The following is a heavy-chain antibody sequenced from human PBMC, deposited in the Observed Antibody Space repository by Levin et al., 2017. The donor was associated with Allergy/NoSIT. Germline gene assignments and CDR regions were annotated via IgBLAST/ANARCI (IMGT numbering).Heavy chain of an antibody. D-gene: IGHD2-21*02. CDR1: GFTFSSYA. J-gene: IGHJ4*02. V-gene: IGHV3-23*01. CDR3: AKAPLSSKWGLNYFDY. CDR2: ISDSGGST. Sequence: PGGSLRLSCAASGFTFSSYAMSWVRQAPGKGLEWVSSISDSGGSTYSADSVKGRFTISRDNSRNTLYLQMNSLRAEDTAVYYCAKAPLSSKWGLNYFDYWGQGTLVTVSS.